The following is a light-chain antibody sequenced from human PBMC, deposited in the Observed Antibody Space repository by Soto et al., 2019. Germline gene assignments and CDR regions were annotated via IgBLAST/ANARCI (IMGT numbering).Light chain of an antibody. V-gene: IGKV1-27*01. J-gene: IGKJ4*01. CDR3: QKHNAAPLT. CDR2: TSS. Sequence: DIQMTQSPSSVSASVGDRVTITCRASQTLNNYLTWFQQKPGKAPKVLIYTSSTLQSGVPSRFSGSGSGTDFTLTISNLQPEDVATYYCQKHNAAPLTFGGGTKVDIK. CDR1: QTLNNY.